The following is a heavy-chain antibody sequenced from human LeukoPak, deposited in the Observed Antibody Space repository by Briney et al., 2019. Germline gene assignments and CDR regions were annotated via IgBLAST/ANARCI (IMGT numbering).Heavy chain of an antibody. CDR1: GYTLTELS. CDR2: FDPEDGER. J-gene: IGHJ6*03. CDR3: ATGIVVVPAAMSSGYYYYMDV. V-gene: IGHV1-24*01. Sequence: AAVKLSCKVSGYTLTELSMHWVRQPPGKGLEWMGGFDPEDGERIYAQKFQGRVTMTEDTSTDTAYMELSSLRSEDTAVYYCATGIVVVPAAMSSGYYYYMDVWGKGTTVTVSS. D-gene: IGHD2-2*01.